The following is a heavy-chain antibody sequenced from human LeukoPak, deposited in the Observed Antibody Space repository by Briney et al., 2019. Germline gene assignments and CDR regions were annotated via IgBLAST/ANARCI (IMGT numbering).Heavy chain of an antibody. CDR3: ARLEGSSRSPFDY. V-gene: IGHV5-51*01. D-gene: IGHD6-13*01. CDR2: IYPGDSDT. J-gene: IGHJ4*02. Sequence: GESLKISCKGFGYGFTSYWIGWVRQMPGKGLEWTGIIYPGDSDTRYSPSFQGQVTISADKSISTAYLQWSSLKASDTAMYYCARLEGSSRSPFDYWGQGTLVTVSS. CDR1: GYGFTSYW.